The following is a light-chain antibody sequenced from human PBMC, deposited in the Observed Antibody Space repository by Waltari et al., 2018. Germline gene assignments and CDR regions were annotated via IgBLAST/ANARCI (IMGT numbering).Light chain of an antibody. J-gene: IGLJ3*02. Sequence: SYELTQPPSVSVSPGQTASISCSGENLGSKSASWYQRKPGRSPVLVIHQDDKRPSGIPERFFGSNSGKTATLTIGGTQALDEADYFCLAWDSNSGHWVLGGGIKLTVL. V-gene: IGLV3-1*01. CDR3: LAWDSNSGHWV. CDR1: NLGSKS. CDR2: QDD.